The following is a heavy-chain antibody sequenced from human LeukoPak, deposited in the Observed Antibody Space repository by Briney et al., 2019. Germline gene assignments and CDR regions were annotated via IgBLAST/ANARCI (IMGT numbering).Heavy chain of an antibody. CDR1: GFTFSSYS. V-gene: IGHV3-48*01. D-gene: IGHD3-10*01. CDR2: ISSSGSTI. CDR3: ARYYYGSGSYPHLDY. J-gene: IGHJ4*02. Sequence: GGSLRLSCAASGFTFSSYSMNWVRQAPGKGLEWVSYISSSGSTIYYADSVKGRFTISRDNAKNSLYLQMNSLRAEDTAVYYCARYYYGSGSYPHLDYWGQGTLVTVSS.